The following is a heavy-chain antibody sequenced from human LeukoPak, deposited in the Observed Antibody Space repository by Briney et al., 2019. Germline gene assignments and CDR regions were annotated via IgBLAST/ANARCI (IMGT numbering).Heavy chain of an antibody. V-gene: IGHV1-8*01. CDR1: GYTFTSYD. D-gene: IGHD3-10*01. CDR2: MNPNSGNT. Sequence: ASVTVSCKASGYTFTSYDINWVRQATGQGLEWMGWMNPNSGNTGYAQKFQGRVTMTRNTSISTAYMELISLRSEDTAVYYCARLGHYGSGSYYDYWGQGTLVAVSS. J-gene: IGHJ4*02. CDR3: ARLGHYGSGSYYDY.